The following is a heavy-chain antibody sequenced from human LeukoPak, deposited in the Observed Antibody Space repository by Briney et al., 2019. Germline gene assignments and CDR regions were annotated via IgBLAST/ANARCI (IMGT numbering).Heavy chain of an antibody. CDR1: GGSISSGSYY. CDR3: AILEDGSGSYYNWGGLYGMDV. CDR2: IYTSGST. J-gene: IGHJ6*04. Sequence: SQTLSLTCTVSGGSISSGSYYWSWIRQPAGKGLEWIGRIYTSGSTNYNPSLKSRVTISVDTSKNQFSLKLSSVTAADTAVYYCAILEDGSGSYYNWGGLYGMDVWGKGTTVTVSS. D-gene: IGHD3-10*01. V-gene: IGHV4-61*02.